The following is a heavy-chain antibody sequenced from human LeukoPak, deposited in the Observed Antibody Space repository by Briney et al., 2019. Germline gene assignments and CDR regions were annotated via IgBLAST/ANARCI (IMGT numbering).Heavy chain of an antibody. V-gene: IGHV4-59*01. CDR1: GGSISSYY. Sequence: SETLSLTCTVSGGSISSYYWSWIRQPPGKGLEWIGYIYYSGSTNYNPSLKSRVTISVDTSKNQFSLKLSSVTAADTAVHYCARQQLLWFGEFPNWFDPWGQGTLVTVSS. D-gene: IGHD3-10*01. J-gene: IGHJ5*02. CDR2: IYYSGST. CDR3: ARQQLLWFGEFPNWFDP.